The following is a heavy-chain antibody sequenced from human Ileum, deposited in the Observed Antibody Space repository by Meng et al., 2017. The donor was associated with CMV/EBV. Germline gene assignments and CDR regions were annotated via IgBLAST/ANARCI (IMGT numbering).Heavy chain of an antibody. CDR3: AREKSSCTSSTCYGVDS. D-gene: IGHD2-2*01. CDR2: IHTSGTT. CDR1: ECFIHKYY. Sequence: GPETGKPSGPLARTLHCSECFIHKYYWSWIRQSAGKGLEWIGRIHTSGTTNYNPSLKSRVTLSLDTSKDQFSLKLTSVTAADTAVYYCAREKSSCTSSTCYGVDSWGQGTLVTVSS. J-gene: IGHJ4*02. V-gene: IGHV4-4*07.